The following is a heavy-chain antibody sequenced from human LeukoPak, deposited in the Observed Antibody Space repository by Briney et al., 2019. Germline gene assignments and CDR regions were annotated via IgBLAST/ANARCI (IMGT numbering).Heavy chain of an antibody. Sequence: PSETLSLTCAVSGYSISSGYYWGWIRQPPGKGLEWIGSIYHSGSTHYNPSLKSRVTISVDTSKNQSSLKLSSVTAADTAVYYCARVRAVQMAANWFDPWGQGTLVTVSS. CDR3: ARVRAVQMAANWFDP. J-gene: IGHJ5*02. D-gene: IGHD2-8*01. CDR1: GYSISSGYY. CDR2: IYHSGST. V-gene: IGHV4-38-2*01.